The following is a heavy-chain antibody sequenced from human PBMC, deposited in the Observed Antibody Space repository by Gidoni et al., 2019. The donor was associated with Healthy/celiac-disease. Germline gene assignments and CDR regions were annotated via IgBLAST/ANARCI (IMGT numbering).Heavy chain of an antibody. J-gene: IGHJ4*02. D-gene: IGHD2-8*01. CDR3: ARGGDIVLMVYAQFDY. Sequence: WSWIRQHPGKGLEWIGYIYYSGSTYYNPSLKSRVTISVDTSKNQFSLKLSSVTAADTAVYYCARGGDIVLMVYAQFDYWGQGTLVTVSS. V-gene: IGHV4-31*02. CDR2: IYYSGST.